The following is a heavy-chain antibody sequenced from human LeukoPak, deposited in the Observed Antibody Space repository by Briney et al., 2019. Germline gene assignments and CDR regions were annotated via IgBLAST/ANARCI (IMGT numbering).Heavy chain of an antibody. D-gene: IGHD3-10*02. J-gene: IGHJ6*02. Sequence: GGSLRLSCAASGFTFSSYGMHWVRQAPGKGLEWVAVIWYDGSNKYYADSVKGRFTISRDNSKNTLYLQMNSLRAEDTALYYCAKDLHYYVAMDVWGQGTAVTVSS. CDR2: IWYDGSNK. CDR1: GFTFSSYG. V-gene: IGHV3-33*06. CDR3: AKDLHYYVAMDV.